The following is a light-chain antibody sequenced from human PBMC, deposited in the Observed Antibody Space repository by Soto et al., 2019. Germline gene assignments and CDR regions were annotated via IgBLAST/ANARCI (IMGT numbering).Light chain of an antibody. V-gene: IGKV1-5*01. CDR1: ANISSW. Sequence: PLTKPPSTLTVSVVDRLILPRLASANISSWLSWHQQKPGKAPKLLIYEASNLESGVPSRFSGSGSGTDFTLTISSLQPDDFATYYGQRSYNSPQAFGCGTKVDIK. CDR2: EAS. CDR3: QRSYNSPQA. J-gene: IGKJ4*02.